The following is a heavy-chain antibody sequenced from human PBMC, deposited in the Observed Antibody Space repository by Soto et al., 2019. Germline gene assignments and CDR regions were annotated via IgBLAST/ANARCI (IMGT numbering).Heavy chain of an antibody. Sequence: ASVKVSCKASGYPFTRYSIRWVRQAPGQGLEWMGWICGYNGDTEYSKNFQGRLTMTIDTSTTTAYMELRSLRYDYTAVYYCAIAILTIFRHDPGMEVWGQGTAVTVSS. CDR1: GYPFTRYS. CDR3: AIAILTIFRHDPGMEV. CDR2: ICGYNGDT. J-gene: IGHJ6*02. D-gene: IGHD3-3*01. V-gene: IGHV1-18*04.